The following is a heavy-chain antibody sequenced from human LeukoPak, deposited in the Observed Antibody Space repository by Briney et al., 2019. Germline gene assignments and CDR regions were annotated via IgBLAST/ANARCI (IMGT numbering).Heavy chain of an antibody. D-gene: IGHD3-22*01. Sequence: GGSLRLSCAASGFTFSSYAMSWVRQAPGKGLEWVSGISGSGDNTYYTDSVKGRFTISRDNSKNTLYVQVNSLGTEDTAAYYCAKGSYYDSSGSFYFDYWGQGTLVTVSS. CDR2: ISGSGDNT. CDR1: GFTFSSYA. J-gene: IGHJ4*02. V-gene: IGHV3-23*01. CDR3: AKGSYYDSSGSFYFDY.